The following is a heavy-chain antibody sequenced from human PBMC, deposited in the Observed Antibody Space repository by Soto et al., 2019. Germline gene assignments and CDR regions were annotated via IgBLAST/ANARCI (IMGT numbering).Heavy chain of an antibody. CDR3: NRGSEYDFWSGYL. D-gene: IGHD3-3*01. Sequence: QERLVQSGAEVRKPGSSVKVSCKVTGGTSTRYAINWVRQAPGQGLEWMGGIVPMFGTSKYAQKFQGRVTISAETATNIAYIELRSLRSEDTAVYYCNRGSEYDFWSGYLWGEGTLVSVSS. CDR1: GGTSTRYA. V-gene: IGHV1-69*06. J-gene: IGHJ4*02. CDR2: IVPMFGTS.